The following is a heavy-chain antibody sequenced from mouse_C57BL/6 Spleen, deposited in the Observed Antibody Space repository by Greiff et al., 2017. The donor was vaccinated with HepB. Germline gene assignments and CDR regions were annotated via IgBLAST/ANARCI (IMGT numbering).Heavy chain of an antibody. CDR2: IDPSDSNT. D-gene: IGHD6-1*01. CDR1: GYTFTSYW. J-gene: IGHJ3*01. V-gene: IGHV1-50*01. Sequence: QQSCKASGYTFTSYWMQWVKQRTGQGLEWIGEIDPSDSNTNYNQKFKGKATLTVDTSSSTAYMQLSSLTSEDSAVYYCARHRLRGFAYWGQGTLVTVSA. CDR3: ARHRLRGFAY.